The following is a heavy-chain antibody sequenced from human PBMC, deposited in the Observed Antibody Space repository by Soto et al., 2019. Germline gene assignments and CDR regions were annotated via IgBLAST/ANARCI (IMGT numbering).Heavy chain of an antibody. CDR3: LSFWTDS. V-gene: IGHV3-7*03. CDR1: GFTFSNYW. CDR2: INEHGSEM. D-gene: IGHD1-1*01. Sequence: GGSLRLSCAASGFTFSNYWINWVRQAPGEGLEWVANINEHGSEMHYVDSVKGRFTISRDNAKNSVYLQMNSLRAEDTAVYYCLSFWTDSWGQGTLVTVSS. J-gene: IGHJ4*02.